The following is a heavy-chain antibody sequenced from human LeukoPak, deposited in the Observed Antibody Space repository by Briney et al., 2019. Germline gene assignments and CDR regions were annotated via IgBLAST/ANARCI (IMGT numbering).Heavy chain of an antibody. V-gene: IGHV1-69*06. J-gene: IGHJ4*02. Sequence: ASVKVSCKASGGTFSSYAISWVRQAPGQGLEWMGGIIPIFGTANYAQKFQGRVTITADKSTSTAYMELSSLRSEDTAVYYCARDFTYCSGGSCYSGGGIIDYWGQGTLVTVSS. CDR2: IIPIFGTA. CDR3: ARDFTYCSGGSCYSGGGIIDY. D-gene: IGHD2-15*01. CDR1: GGTFSSYA.